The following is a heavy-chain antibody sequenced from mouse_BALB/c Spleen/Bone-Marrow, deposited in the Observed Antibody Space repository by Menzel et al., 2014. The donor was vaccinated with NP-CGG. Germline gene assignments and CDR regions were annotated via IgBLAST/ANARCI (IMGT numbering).Heavy chain of an antibody. Sequence: VQLKQSGPELVKPGASEKMSCKASGYTFTSYLMHWVKQKPGQGLEWIGYINPYNDGTKYNEKFKGKATLTSDKSSSTAYMELSSLTSEDSAVYYCARGGNYWYFDVWGAGTTVTISS. D-gene: IGHD2-1*01. CDR2: INPYNDGT. V-gene: IGHV1-14*01. J-gene: IGHJ1*01. CDR1: GYTFTSYL. CDR3: ARGGNYWYFDV.